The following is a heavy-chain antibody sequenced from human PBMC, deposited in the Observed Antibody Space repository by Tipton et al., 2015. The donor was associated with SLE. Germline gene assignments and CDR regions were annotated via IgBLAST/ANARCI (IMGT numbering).Heavy chain of an antibody. Sequence: QLVQSGSELKKPGASVKVSCKASGYTFTSYAMNWVRQAPGQGLEWMGWISAYNGNTNYAQKLQGRVTMTTDTSTSTAYMELRSLRSDDTAVYYCARVGLVGAADAFDIWGQGTMVTVSS. CDR3: ARVGLVGAADAFDI. CDR2: ISAYNGNT. J-gene: IGHJ3*02. CDR1: GYTFTSYA. D-gene: IGHD1-26*01. V-gene: IGHV1-18*01.